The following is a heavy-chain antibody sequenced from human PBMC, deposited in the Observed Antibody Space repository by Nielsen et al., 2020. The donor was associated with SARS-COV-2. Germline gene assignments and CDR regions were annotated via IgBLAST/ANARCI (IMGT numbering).Heavy chain of an antibody. D-gene: IGHD3-10*01. J-gene: IGHJ5*02. Sequence: RQAPGKGLEWIGNIFYSGSTYYNPSLKSRVSISIDTSKNQFSLKLSSVTAADTAVYYVFSGGLGAWGQGTLVTVSS. V-gene: IGHV4-39*07. CDR2: IFYSGST. CDR3: FSGGLGA.